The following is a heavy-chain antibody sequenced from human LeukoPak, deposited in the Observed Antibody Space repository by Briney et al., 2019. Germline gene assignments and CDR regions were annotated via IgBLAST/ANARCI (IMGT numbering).Heavy chain of an antibody. Sequence: GGSLRLSCTASGLTFSTYYLSWVRQAPGKGLEWVSAISGSGDTTYYAGSVKGRFTISRDNSKNTLYLQMNSLRAEDMAVYYCYPPDGSYWGQGTLVTVSS. D-gene: IGHD1-1*01. CDR2: ISGSGDTT. CDR3: YPPDGSY. V-gene: IGHV3-23*01. CDR1: GLTFSTYY. J-gene: IGHJ4*02.